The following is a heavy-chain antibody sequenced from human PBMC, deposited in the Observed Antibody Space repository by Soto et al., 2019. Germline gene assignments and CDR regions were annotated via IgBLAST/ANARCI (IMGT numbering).Heavy chain of an antibody. D-gene: IGHD3-3*01. J-gene: IGHJ4*02. Sequence: HGESLKISCKGSGYSFTSYWIGWVLQMPWKGLEWMGIIYPGDSDTRYSPSFQGQVTISADKSISTAYLQWSSLKASDTAVYYCARGYDFWSGYSQSTDYWGQGTLVTVSS. CDR3: ARGYDFWSGYSQSTDY. CDR1: GYSFTSYW. CDR2: IYPGDSDT. V-gene: IGHV5-51*01.